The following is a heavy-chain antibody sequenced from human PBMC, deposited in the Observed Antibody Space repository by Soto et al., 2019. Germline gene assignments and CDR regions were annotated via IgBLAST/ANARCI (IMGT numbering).Heavy chain of an antibody. CDR2: ISSSSLYI. V-gene: IGHV3-21*01. Sequence: EVQLVESGGGLVKPGGSLRLSCAASGFTFSTYSMNWVRQAPGKGLEWVSSISSSSLYIYYADSVKGRFTISRDNAMNSLYLQMNSLRAEDTAVYYCARDSNYFGSGSPFDYWGQGILVTVSS. J-gene: IGHJ4*02. D-gene: IGHD3-10*01. CDR3: ARDSNYFGSGSPFDY. CDR1: GFTFSTYS.